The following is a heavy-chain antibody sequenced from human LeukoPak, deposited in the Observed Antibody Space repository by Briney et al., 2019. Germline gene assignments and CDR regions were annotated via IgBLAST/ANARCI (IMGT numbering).Heavy chain of an antibody. CDR2: IYYSGST. CDR1: GGSISSSSYY. V-gene: IGHV4-39*07. CDR3: ARSEAARNDAFDI. Sequence: SETLSLTCTVSGGSISSSSYYWGWIRQPPGKGLEWIGSIYYSGSTYYNPSLKSRVTISVDRSKNQFSLKLSSVTAADTAVYYCARSEAARNDAFDIWGQGTMVTVSS. D-gene: IGHD1-14*01. J-gene: IGHJ3*02.